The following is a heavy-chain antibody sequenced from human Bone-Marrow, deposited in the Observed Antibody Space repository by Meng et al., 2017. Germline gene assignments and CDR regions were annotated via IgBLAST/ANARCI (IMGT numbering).Heavy chain of an antibody. CDR1: GFTFSDYY. CDR3: ARDCSSTSCSDY. Sequence: GESLKISCAASGFTFSDYYMSWIRQAPGKGLEWVSYISSSGSTIYYADSVKGRFTISRDNAKNSLYLQMNSLRAEDTAVYYCARDCSSTSCSDYWGQGTLVTVSS. J-gene: IGHJ4*02. D-gene: IGHD2-2*01. CDR2: ISSSGSTI. V-gene: IGHV3-11*01.